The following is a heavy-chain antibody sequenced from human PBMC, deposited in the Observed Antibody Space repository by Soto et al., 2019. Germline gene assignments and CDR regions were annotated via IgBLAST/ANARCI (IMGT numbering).Heavy chain of an antibody. D-gene: IGHD3-22*01. J-gene: IGHJ4*02. CDR3: ARDFTMIVVVITTWGYFDY. CDR1: GFTFSSYA. Sequence: QVQLVESGGGVVQPGRSLRLSCAASGFTFSSYAMHWVRQAPGKGLEWVAVISYDGSNKYYADSVKGRFTISRDNSKNTLYLQMNSLRADDTAVYYCARDFTMIVVVITTWGYFDYWGQGTLVTVSS. V-gene: IGHV3-30-3*01. CDR2: ISYDGSNK.